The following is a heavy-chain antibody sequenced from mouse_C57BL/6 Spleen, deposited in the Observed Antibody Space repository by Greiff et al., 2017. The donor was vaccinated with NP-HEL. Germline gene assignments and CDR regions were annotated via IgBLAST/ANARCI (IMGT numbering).Heavy chain of an antibody. J-gene: IGHJ2*01. CDR1: GFTFSSYT. D-gene: IGHD1-1*01. Sequence: EVKLVESGGGLVKPGGSLKLSCAASGFTFSSYTMSWVRQTPEKRLEWVATISGGGGNTYYPDSVKGRFTISRDNAKNTLYLQMSSLRSEDTALYYCARQAITTVVAGYFDYWGQGTTLTVSS. CDR2: ISGGGGNT. V-gene: IGHV5-9*01. CDR3: ARQAITTVVAGYFDY.